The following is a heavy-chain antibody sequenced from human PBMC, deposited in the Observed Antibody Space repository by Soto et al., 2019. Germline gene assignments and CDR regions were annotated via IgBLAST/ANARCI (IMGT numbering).Heavy chain of an antibody. Sequence: GGSLRLSCAASGFTFSDYYMSWIRQAPGKGLEWVSYISSSSSYTNYADSVKGRFTISRDNAKNSLYLQMNSLRAEDTAVYYCARAHDYSNYGVVYWGQGTLVTVSS. CDR1: GFTFSDYY. CDR3: ARAHDYSNYGVVY. J-gene: IGHJ4*02. CDR2: ISSSSSYT. V-gene: IGHV3-11*06. D-gene: IGHD4-4*01.